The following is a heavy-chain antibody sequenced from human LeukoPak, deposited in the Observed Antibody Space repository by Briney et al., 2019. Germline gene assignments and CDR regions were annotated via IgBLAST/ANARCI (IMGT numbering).Heavy chain of an antibody. J-gene: IGHJ6*03. V-gene: IGHV4-59*12. D-gene: IGHD1-26*01. CDR1: GDSISGYY. CDR2: IYYSGST. CDR3: ARVRGSSGSYEYYHYMDV. Sequence: SETLSLTCAVSGDSISGYYWSWIRQPPRKGLEWIGYIYYSGSTYYNPSLKSRVTISVDTSKKQFSLKLSSVTAADTAVYYCARVRGSSGSYEYYHYMDVWGKGTTVTISS.